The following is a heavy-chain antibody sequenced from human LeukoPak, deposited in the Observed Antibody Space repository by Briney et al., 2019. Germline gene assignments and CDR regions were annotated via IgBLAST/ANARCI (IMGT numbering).Heavy chain of an antibody. Sequence: SVKVSCKASGGTFSSYAISWVRQAPGQGLEWMGRSIPIFGIANYAQKFQGRVTITADKSTSTAYMELSSLRSEDTAVYYCARDPTDYYDSSGYYSHWFDPWGQGTLVTVSS. CDR1: GGTFSSYA. J-gene: IGHJ5*02. D-gene: IGHD3-22*01. CDR2: SIPIFGIA. CDR3: ARDPTDYYDSSGYYSHWFDP. V-gene: IGHV1-69*04.